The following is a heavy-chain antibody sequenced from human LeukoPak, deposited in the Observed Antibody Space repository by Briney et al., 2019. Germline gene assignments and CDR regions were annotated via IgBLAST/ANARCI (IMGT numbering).Heavy chain of an antibody. Sequence: GGSLGLSCAASGFIFSNNGMHWVRQAPGKGLEWVAFIRYDGSNEYYADSVKGRFTISRDNSKNTLYLQMNSLRAEDTAVYYCAKDADSGWSYFDHWGQGTLVTVSS. CDR2: IRYDGSNE. J-gene: IGHJ4*02. CDR1: GFIFSNNG. CDR3: AKDADSGWSYFDH. D-gene: IGHD6-19*01. V-gene: IGHV3-30*02.